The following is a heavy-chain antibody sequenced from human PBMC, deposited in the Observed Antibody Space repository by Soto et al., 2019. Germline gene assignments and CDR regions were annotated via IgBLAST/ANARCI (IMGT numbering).Heavy chain of an antibody. CDR3: ARAKASSPIDY. J-gene: IGHJ4*02. V-gene: IGHV3-53*01. CDR2: IYSGGTT. Sequence: EVQLVESGGGLIQPGGSLRLSCAASGFTVNSNYMSWVRQAPGKGLEWVSVIYSGGTTYYADSVRGRFTISRDNSRNTLFLPMNSLRAEDTAVYYCARAKASSPIDYWGQGTLVTVSS. CDR1: GFTVNSNY. D-gene: IGHD6-6*01.